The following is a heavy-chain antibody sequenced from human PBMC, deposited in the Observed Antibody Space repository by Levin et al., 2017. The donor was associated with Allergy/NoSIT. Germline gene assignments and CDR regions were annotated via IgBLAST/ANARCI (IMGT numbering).Heavy chain of an antibody. CDR3: ASDRTAASGAYYYYGFDV. D-gene: IGHD6-13*01. V-gene: IGHV3-11*05. J-gene: IGHJ6*02. CDR2: ISSTSSDT. CDR1: GFTFSDYY. Sequence: GESLKISCAASGFTFSDYYMSWIRQAPGKGLEWFSYISSTSSDTNYADSVKGRFTISRDNAKNSLYLQMKSLRAEDTAVYYCASDRTAASGAYYYYGFDVWGQGTTVTVSS.